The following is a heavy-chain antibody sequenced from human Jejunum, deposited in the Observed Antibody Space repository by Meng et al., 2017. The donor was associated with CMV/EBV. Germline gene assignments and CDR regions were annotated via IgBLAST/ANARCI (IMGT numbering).Heavy chain of an antibody. CDR3: ATDPVGDGYSFFNS. Sequence: QVQLQESGPGLVKPSQTLSLSCPVSGDSIGSGRYYWSWIRQPAGKGLEWIGRVYASGNTDYNPSLKSRVTISEDTSKNQFSLKLSSVTAADTAVYYCATDPVGDGYSFFNSWGQGTLVTVSS. CDR2: VYASGNT. J-gene: IGHJ4*02. D-gene: IGHD5-24*01. V-gene: IGHV4-61*02. CDR1: GDSIGSGRYY.